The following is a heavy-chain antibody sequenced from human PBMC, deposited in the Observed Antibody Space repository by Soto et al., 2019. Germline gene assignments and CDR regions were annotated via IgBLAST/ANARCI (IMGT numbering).Heavy chain of an antibody. CDR1: GFTFSYYW. CDR3: ARGDRGAFDL. D-gene: IGHD1-26*01. CDR2: IHSDGSST. J-gene: IGHJ3*01. V-gene: IGHV3-74*01. Sequence: EVPLVESGGGLVRPGGSLRLSCAASGFTFSYYWMHWVRQAPGKGLVWVSRIHSDGSSTTYADFVKGRFIISRDNARNTVDLQMNSGRVEDTDVYYCARGDRGAFDLWGQGTVVTVSS.